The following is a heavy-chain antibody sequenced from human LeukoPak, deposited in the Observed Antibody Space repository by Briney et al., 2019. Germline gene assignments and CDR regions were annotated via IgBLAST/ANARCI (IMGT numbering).Heavy chain of an antibody. D-gene: IGHD3-22*01. Sequence: GASVKGSCKASGDTLTRYGISWVRQAPGQGREWMGWISAYNGNTNYAQKLQGRVTMNTDTHTSTAYMELRSLRSDDTAVYYCARDRYYDSSGDSDYWGQGTLVTVSS. CDR2: ISAYNGNT. J-gene: IGHJ4*02. CDR1: GDTLTRYG. CDR3: ARDRYYDSSGDSDY. V-gene: IGHV1-18*01.